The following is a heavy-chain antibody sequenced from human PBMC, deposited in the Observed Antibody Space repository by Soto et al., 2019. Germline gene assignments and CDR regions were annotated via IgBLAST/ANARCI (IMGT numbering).Heavy chain of an antibody. CDR1: GGTFSSYA. CDR3: ALTYCSSTSCSAGGYYYYGMDV. V-gene: IGHV1-69*13. Sequence: GASVKVSCKASGGTFSSYAISWVRQAPGQGLEWMGGIIPIFGTANYAQKFQGRVTITADESTSTAYMELSSLRSEDTAVYYCALTYCSSTSCSAGGYYYYGMDVWGQGTTVTVSS. J-gene: IGHJ6*02. D-gene: IGHD2-2*01. CDR2: IIPIFGTA.